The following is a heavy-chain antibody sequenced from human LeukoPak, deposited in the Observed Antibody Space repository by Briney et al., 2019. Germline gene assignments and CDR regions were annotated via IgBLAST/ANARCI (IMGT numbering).Heavy chain of an antibody. D-gene: IGHD3-22*01. J-gene: IGHJ3*02. CDR1: GFTFSSYW. CDR3: ARDRVGDYDSSGYDAFDI. V-gene: IGHV3-74*01. Sequence: GGSLRLSCAASGFTFSSYWMHWVRQAPGKGLVWVSRINTDGSSTSYADSVKGRFTISRDNAKNTLYLQMNSLRAEDTAVYYCARDRVGDYDSSGYDAFDIWGQGTMVTVSS. CDR2: INTDGSST.